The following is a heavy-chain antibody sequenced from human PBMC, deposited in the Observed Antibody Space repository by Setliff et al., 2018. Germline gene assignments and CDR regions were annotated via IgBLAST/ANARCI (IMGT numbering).Heavy chain of an antibody. J-gene: IGHJ4*02. CDR3: ARGYYDSYARYYVVGDY. CDR2: INPGGSST. CDR1: GYTFTNHY. V-gene: IGHV1-46*01. D-gene: IGHD3-22*01. Sequence: GASVKVSCKASGYTFTNHYMHWVRQAPGQGLEWMGMINPGGSSTTYAQKFQGRATMTRDTSTSTVYMELSSLRTEDTAVYYCARGYYDSYARYYVVGDYWGQGTPVTVSS.